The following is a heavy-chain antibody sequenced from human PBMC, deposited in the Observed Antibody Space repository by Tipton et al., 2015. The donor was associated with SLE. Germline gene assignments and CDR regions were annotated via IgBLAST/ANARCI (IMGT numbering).Heavy chain of an antibody. V-gene: IGHV1-69*09. D-gene: IGHD3-3*01. Sequence: QLVQSGAEVKKPGSSVKVSCKASGGTFSSYTISWVRQAPGQGLEWMGRIIPILSIANYAQKYQGRVTITADKSTGTAYMELSSMMSEETAVDYCARWGGFWSFYYFDAYDSWGQGTMVAVSS. CDR3: ARWGGFWSFYYFDAYDS. CDR2: IIPILSIA. CDR1: GGTFSSYT. J-gene: IGHJ3*02.